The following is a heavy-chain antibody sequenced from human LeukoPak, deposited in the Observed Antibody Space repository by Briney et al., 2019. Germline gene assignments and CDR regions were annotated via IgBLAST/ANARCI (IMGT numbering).Heavy chain of an antibody. J-gene: IGHJ3*02. CDR2: IRSKANSYAT. Sequence: GGSLKLSCAASGFTFSGSAMHWVRQASGKGLEWVGRIRSKANSYATAYAASVKGRFTISRDDSKNTAYLQVNSLKTEDTAVYYCTRPDYYDSSGLTLDAFDIWGQGTMVTVSS. V-gene: IGHV3-73*01. CDR3: TRPDYYDSSGLTLDAFDI. CDR1: GFTFSGSA. D-gene: IGHD3-22*01.